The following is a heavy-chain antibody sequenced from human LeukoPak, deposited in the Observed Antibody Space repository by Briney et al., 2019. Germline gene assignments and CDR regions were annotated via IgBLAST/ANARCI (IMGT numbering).Heavy chain of an antibody. J-gene: IGHJ4*02. V-gene: IGHV3-7*04. Sequence: RGSLRLSCAASGFTFSNYWMTWVRQAPGKGLEWVANIKQDGSEKYYVDSVKGRFTISRDNAKNSLYLQMNSLRAEDTAVYYCARSTYGGYDYFDYWGQGTLVTVSS. CDR3: ARSTYGGYDYFDY. CDR2: IKQDGSEK. CDR1: GFTFSNYW. D-gene: IGHD5-12*01.